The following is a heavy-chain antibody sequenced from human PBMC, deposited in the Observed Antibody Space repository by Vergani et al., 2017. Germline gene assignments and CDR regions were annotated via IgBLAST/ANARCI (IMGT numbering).Heavy chain of an antibody. CDR3: TTDPGSLYYFDY. CDR1: GFTFSSSG. D-gene: IGHD6-19*01. Sequence: QVQLVESGGGVVQPGRSLRLSCAASGFTFSSSGMHWVRQAPGKGLEWVAVIWYDGSNKYYADSVKGRFTISRDNSKNTLYLQMNSLRAEDTAVYYCTTDPGSLYYFDYWGQGTLVTVSS. V-gene: IGHV3-33*01. J-gene: IGHJ4*02. CDR2: IWYDGSNK.